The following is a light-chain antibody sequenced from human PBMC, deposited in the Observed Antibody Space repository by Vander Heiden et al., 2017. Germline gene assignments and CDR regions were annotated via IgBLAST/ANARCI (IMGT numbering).Light chain of an antibody. Sequence: QTVVTHAPSVSVSPGGTVTLTCGFISGSLSTTYFPSWYQQTPGQAPRTLFYNTNTRSSGVPDRFSGSILGNKAALTITGAQADDESDYYCVLYLRTGIWVFGGGTKLTVL. CDR2: NTN. CDR3: VLYLRTGIWV. V-gene: IGLV8-61*01. J-gene: IGLJ3*02. CDR1: SGSLSTTYF.